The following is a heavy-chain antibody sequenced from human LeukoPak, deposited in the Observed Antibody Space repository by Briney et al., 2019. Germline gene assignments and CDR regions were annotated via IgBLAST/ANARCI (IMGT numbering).Heavy chain of an antibody. V-gene: IGHV5-51*01. D-gene: IGHD6-13*01. CDR3: ARHPFGYNSNWYTDV. J-gene: IGHJ4*02. CDR1: GYIFNTHW. CDR2: IYPGDSDT. Sequence: GESLKISCKGSGYIFNTHWIGWVRQVPGEGLEWMGIIYPGDSDTRYSPSFEGQVTLSADKSISTAFLQWSSLKASDTGMYYCARHPFGYNSNWYTDVWGQGTLVTVSS.